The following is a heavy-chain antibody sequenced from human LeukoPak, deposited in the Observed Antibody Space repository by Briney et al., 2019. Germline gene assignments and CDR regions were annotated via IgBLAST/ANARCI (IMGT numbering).Heavy chain of an antibody. V-gene: IGHV3-7*01. CDR2: IDPTGSQK. CDR3: AIWTSGNY. J-gene: IGHJ4*02. Sequence: PGGSLRISCADSQFTFNGSWMNWVRQAPGKGLEWVANIDPTGSQKRYVASVRGSFTISKDNPGASLYLDMHSLRAEDTAIYYCAIWTSGNYWGQGTLVTVSS. D-gene: IGHD1-1*01. CDR1: QFTFNGSW.